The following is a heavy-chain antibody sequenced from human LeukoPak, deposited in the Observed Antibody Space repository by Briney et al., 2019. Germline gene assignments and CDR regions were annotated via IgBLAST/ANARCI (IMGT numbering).Heavy chain of an antibody. V-gene: IGHV3-11*01. CDR3: ASDLMGIAYRGAFYY. CDR2: ISSSGSTI. CDR1: GFTFSDYY. J-gene: IGHJ4*02. D-gene: IGHD6-13*01. Sequence: GGSLRLSCAASGFTFSDYYMSWIRHAPGKGLEWVSYISSSGSTIYYADSVKGRFTISRDNAKNSLYLQMNSLRAEDTAVYYCASDLMGIAYRGAFYYWGQGTLVTVSS.